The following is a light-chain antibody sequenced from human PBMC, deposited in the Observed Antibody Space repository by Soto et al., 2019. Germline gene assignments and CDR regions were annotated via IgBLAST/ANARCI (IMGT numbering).Light chain of an antibody. CDR2: DNN. Sequence: QSVLTQPPSVSAAPGQKVTISCSGRSSNIGNNYVSWYQQFPGTAPKLLIYDNNKRPSGLPDRFSGSKSGTSATLDITGLQTGDEADYYCGTWDSSLSAVVFGGGTKLTVL. CDR1: SSNIGNNY. CDR3: GTWDSSLSAVV. J-gene: IGLJ2*01. V-gene: IGLV1-51*01.